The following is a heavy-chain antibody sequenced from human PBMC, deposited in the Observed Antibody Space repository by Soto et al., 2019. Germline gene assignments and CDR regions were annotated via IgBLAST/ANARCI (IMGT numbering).Heavy chain of an antibody. CDR2: IIPIFGTA. CDR1: GGTFSRYA. CDR3: ARDWSGGNSFANAFDI. J-gene: IGHJ3*02. D-gene: IGHD2-21*02. V-gene: IGHV1-69*01. Sequence: QVQLVQSGAEVKKPGSSVKVSCKASGGTFSRYAISWVRQAPGQGLEWMGGIIPIFGTANYAQKFQGRVTITADESTSTAYMELSSLRSEDTAVYYCARDWSGGNSFANAFDIWGQGTMVTVSA.